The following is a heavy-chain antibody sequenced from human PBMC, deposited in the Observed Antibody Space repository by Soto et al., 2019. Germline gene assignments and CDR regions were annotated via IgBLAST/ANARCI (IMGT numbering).Heavy chain of an antibody. J-gene: IGHJ4*02. D-gene: IGHD3-22*01. CDR1: GGTFSSYA. CDR2: IIPIFGTA. V-gene: IGHV1-69*01. CDR3: AREGASGSPIGY. Sequence: QEQLVQSGAEVKKPGSSVQVSCKASGGTFSSYAISWVRQAPGQGLEWMGGIIPIFGTAHFAHKFQGRVTITADESTSTASMELSSLKSEDTAVYYSAREGASGSPIGYWGQGTLVRVSS.